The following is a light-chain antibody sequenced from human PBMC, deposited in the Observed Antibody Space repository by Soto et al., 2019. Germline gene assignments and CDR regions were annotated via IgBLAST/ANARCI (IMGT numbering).Light chain of an antibody. CDR3: QQYVTSPYT. CDR1: QSITTNS. V-gene: IGKV3-20*01. Sequence: EIVLKQSPGTLSLSPGEGATLSCRASQSITTNSLAWYQQKPGQAPRLLIYGASNRATGVPDRVSASGSGTDFTLSFSRLEPEDFAMYYCQQYVTSPYTFGQGTKLAIK. J-gene: IGKJ2*01. CDR2: GAS.